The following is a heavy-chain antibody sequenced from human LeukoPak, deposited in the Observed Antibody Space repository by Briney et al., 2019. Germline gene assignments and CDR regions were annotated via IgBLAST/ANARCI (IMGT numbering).Heavy chain of an antibody. CDR2: IWYDGSNK. D-gene: IGHD3-16*02. J-gene: IGHJ4*02. V-gene: IGHV3-33*06. CDR3: AKHEPGGVIVPFDF. Sequence: GGSLRLSCAASGFTFSSHGMHWVRQAPGKGLEWVAVIWYDGSNKHYPDSVKGRFTISRDNSKNTLYLQMNSLRAEDTAVYYCAKHEPGGVIVPFDFWGQGTLVTVSS. CDR1: GFTFSSHG.